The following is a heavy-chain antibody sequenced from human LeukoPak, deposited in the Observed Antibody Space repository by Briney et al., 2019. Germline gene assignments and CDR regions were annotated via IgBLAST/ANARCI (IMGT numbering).Heavy chain of an antibody. CDR3: AKECGRDYDDRAFDL. Sequence: PGGSLRLSCAASGFTFSSYAMSWVRQAPGRGLEWVSAISGTGGSTSYGDSLKGRFTISRDNSKNTLYLQMSSLTAEDTGVYYCAKECGRDYDDRAFDLWGQGTMVTVSS. V-gene: IGHV3-23*01. CDR2: ISGTGGST. D-gene: IGHD3-22*01. CDR1: GFTFSSYA. J-gene: IGHJ3*01.